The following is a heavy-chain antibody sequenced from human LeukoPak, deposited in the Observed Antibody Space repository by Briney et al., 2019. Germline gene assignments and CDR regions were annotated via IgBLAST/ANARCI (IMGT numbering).Heavy chain of an antibody. CDR3: ARDSGYGADYGDYEINEGVDWFDP. J-gene: IGHJ5*02. CDR2: INPSGGST. Sequence: ASVKVSCKASGYSFNGVYIHWVRQAPGQGLEWMGIINPSGGSTSYAQKFQGRVTMTRDTSTSTVYMELSSLRSEDTAVYYCARDSGYGADYGDYEINEGVDWFDPWGQGTLVTVSS. V-gene: IGHV1-46*02. D-gene: IGHD4-17*01. CDR1: GYSFNGVY.